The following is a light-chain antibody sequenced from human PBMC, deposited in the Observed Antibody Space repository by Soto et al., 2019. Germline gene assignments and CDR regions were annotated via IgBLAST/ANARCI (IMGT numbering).Light chain of an antibody. V-gene: IGKV3-20*01. CDR1: QSVSSSF. J-gene: IGKJ1*01. Sequence: EIVLTQSPGTLSLSPGERATLSCRASQSVSSSFLAWYQQKPGQAPRLLIYGASSRATGIPDRFSGSGSGTDFTRTISRLEPEDFAVYYCQQYGRSPWTLGQGTKVEIK. CDR3: QQYGRSPWT. CDR2: GAS.